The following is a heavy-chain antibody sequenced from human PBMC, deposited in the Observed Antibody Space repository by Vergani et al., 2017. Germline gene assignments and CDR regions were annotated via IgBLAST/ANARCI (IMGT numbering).Heavy chain of an antibody. CDR3: TKTNPRNSGYDYLYYYHAMDV. CDR2: IRCSGGST. V-gene: IGHV3-23*01. CDR1: GFTFNHYA. Sequence: EVQLLESGGDLVQPAGSLRLSCAASGFTFNHYAMNGVRQAPGKGLEGVSGIRCSGGSTYYAGSVKGRFTISRDSSKNTLYLQMNSLSAGDKAVSYCTKTNPRNSGYDYLYYYHAMDVWGQGTTVTVSS. D-gene: IGHD5-12*01. J-gene: IGHJ6*02.